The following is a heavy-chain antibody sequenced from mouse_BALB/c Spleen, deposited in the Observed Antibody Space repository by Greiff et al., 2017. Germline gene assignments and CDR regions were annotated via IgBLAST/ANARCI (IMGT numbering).Heavy chain of an antibody. CDR2: ISSGGSYT. J-gene: IGHJ3*01. CDR1: GFTFSSYA. Sequence: EVKLVESGGGLVKPGGSLKLSCAASGFTFSSYAMSWVRQSPEKRLEWVAEISSGGSYTYYPDTVTGRFTISRDNAKNTLYLEMSSLRSEDTAMYYCAAGPFYVYAGWFAYWGQGTLVTVSA. CDR3: AAGPFYVYAGWFAY. V-gene: IGHV5-9-4*01. D-gene: IGHD1-1*01.